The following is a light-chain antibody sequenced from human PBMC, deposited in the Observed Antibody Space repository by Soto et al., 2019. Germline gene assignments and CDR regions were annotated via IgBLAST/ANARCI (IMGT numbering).Light chain of an antibody. V-gene: IGLV1-40*01. CDR1: SSNIGAAYD. Sequence: QSVLTQPPSVSGAPGQRVTISCTGSSSNIGAAYDVHWYQHLPGTAPKLLIYGNSNRPSGVPDRFSGSKSGTSASLAITGLQDEDEADYYCQSFDSSLSVVFGGGTQLTVL. J-gene: IGLJ2*01. CDR2: GNS. CDR3: QSFDSSLSVV.